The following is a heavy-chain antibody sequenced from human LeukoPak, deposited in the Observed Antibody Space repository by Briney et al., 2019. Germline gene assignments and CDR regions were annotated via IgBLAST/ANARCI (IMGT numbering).Heavy chain of an antibody. CDR1: GGSFSGYY. CDR2: INHSGST. J-gene: IGHJ4*02. D-gene: IGHD3/OR15-3a*01. V-gene: IGHV4-34*01. Sequence: SETLSLTCAVYGGSFSGYYWSWIRQPPGKGLEWIGEINHSGSTNYNPSLKSRVSISIDTSKNQFSLRLASVTAADTAVYYCARQTGSGLFILPGGQGTLVTVSS. CDR3: ARQTGSGLFILP.